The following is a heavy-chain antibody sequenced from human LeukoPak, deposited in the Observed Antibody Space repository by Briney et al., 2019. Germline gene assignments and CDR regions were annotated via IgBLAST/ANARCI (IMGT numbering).Heavy chain of an antibody. Sequence: PGGSLRLSCAASGFTFSSYALNWVRQAPGKGLEWVSIISGSGGNTFYADSVKGRFTISRDNSKNTLYLQMNSLRAEDTAVYYCARAPAKGGRDYYYYMDVWGKGTTVTVSS. J-gene: IGHJ6*03. D-gene: IGHD1-26*01. CDR3: ARAPAKGGRDYYYYMDV. CDR1: GFTFSSYA. V-gene: IGHV3-23*01. CDR2: ISGSGGNT.